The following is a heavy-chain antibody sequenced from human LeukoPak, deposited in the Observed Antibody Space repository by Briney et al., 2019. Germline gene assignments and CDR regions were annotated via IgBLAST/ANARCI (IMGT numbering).Heavy chain of an antibody. CDR2: ISPSGGIT. CDR1: GFTFSSHG. D-gene: IGHD3-10*01. J-gene: IGHJ4*02. CDR3: AKVGIRFGEKTLDY. Sequence: PGGSLRLSCAASGFTFSSHGMNWVRQAPGKGLEWVSGISPSGGITYYTDSVKGRFTISRDNSKNTLYLQMNSLRAEDTAVYYCAKVGIRFGEKTLDYWGQGTLVTVSS. V-gene: IGHV3-23*01.